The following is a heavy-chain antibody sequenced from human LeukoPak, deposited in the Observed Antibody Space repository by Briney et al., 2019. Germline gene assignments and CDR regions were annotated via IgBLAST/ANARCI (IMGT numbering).Heavy chain of an antibody. V-gene: IGHV4-59*12. J-gene: IGHJ5*02. CDR3: ARDGYYYDSSGYPWDWSDP. Sequence: SSETLSLTCTASGGSISSYYWSWIRQPPGKGLEWIGYIYYSGSTNYNPSLKSRVTISVDTSKNQFSLKLSSVTAADTAVYYCARDGYYYDSSGYPWDWSDPWGQGTLVTVSS. CDR2: IYYSGST. D-gene: IGHD3-22*01. CDR1: GGSISSYY.